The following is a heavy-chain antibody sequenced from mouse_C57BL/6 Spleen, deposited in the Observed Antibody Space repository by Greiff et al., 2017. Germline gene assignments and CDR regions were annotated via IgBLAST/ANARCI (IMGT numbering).Heavy chain of an antibody. V-gene: IGHV1-7*01. J-gene: IGHJ4*01. CDR3: ARSEIYYDYFYAMDD. CDR1: GYTFTSYW. CDR2: INPSSGYT. D-gene: IGHD2-4*01. Sequence: QVQLQQSGAELAKPGASVKLSCKASGYTFTSYWMHWVKQRPGQGLEWIGYINPSSGYTKYNQKFKDKDTLTADKSSSTAYMQLCSLTYEDSAVYYCARSEIYYDYFYAMDDRGQGTSVTGPS.